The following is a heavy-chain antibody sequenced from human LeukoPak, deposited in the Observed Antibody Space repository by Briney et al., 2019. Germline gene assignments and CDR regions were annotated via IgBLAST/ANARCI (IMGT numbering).Heavy chain of an antibody. CDR3: ARAGYCSGGSCYYYYYGMDV. J-gene: IGHJ6*02. Sequence: ASVKVSCKASGYTFTSYDINWVRQATGQGLEWMGWMNPNSGNTGYAQKFQGRVTMTRNTSISTAYMELSSLRSEDTAVYYCARAGYCSGGSCYYYYYGMDVWGQGTTVTVSS. V-gene: IGHV1-8*01. CDR2: MNPNSGNT. CDR1: GYTFTSYD. D-gene: IGHD2-15*01.